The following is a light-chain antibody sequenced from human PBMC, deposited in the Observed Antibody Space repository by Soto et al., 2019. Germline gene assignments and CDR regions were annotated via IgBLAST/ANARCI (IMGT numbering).Light chain of an antibody. J-gene: IGLJ1*01. CDR2: QDR. CDR1: KLGDKY. Sequence: SYELTQPPSVSVSPGQTASITCSGDKLGDKYAYWYQQRPGQSPVLVIYQDRKRPSGIPERFSGANSGNTATLTISGTQAMDEADYYCQAWDSNSAVFGTGTKVTVL. CDR3: QAWDSNSAV. V-gene: IGLV3-1*01.